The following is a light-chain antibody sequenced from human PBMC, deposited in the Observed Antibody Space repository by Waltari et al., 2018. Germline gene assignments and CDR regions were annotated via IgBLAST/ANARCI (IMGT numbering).Light chain of an antibody. J-gene: IGKJ2*01. CDR1: QSVSNY. Sequence: DIQMTQSPSSLSVSVGDSITITCRACQSVSNYLNWYQQKPGKPPKLLIFGSSSLQSAVPTRFSGSGSGTDFTLTISSLQPEDFATYYCQQTYSVLYTFGQGTKRQI. CDR3: QQTYSVLYT. CDR2: GSS. V-gene: IGKV1-39*01.